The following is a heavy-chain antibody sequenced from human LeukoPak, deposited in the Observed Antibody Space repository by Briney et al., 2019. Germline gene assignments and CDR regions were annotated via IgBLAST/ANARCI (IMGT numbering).Heavy chain of an antibody. D-gene: IGHD3-3*01. J-gene: IGHJ4*02. V-gene: IGHV3-30*02. CDR3: AITPYYDFWSGYFY. Sequence: TGGSLRLSCAASGLTFNNFGMHWVRQAPGKGLEWVSFIGYEGVHKYYADSVKGRFTISRDNSKNTLYLQMNSLRAEDTAVYYCAITPYYDFWSGYFYWGQGTLVTVSS. CDR2: IGYEGVHK. CDR1: GLTFNNFG.